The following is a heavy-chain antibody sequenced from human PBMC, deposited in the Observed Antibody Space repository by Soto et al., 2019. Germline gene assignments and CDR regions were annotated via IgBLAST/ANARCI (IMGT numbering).Heavy chain of an antibody. Sequence: GSLRLSCAASGFTFSSYGMHWVRQAPGKGLEWVAVISYDGSNKYYADSVKGRFTISRDNSKNTLYLQMNSLRAEDTAVYYCAKEHSEMDIVVVDYYFDYWGQGTLVTRLL. J-gene: IGHJ4*02. CDR3: AKEHSEMDIVVVDYYFDY. CDR1: GFTFSSYG. V-gene: IGHV3-30*18. CDR2: ISYDGSNK. D-gene: IGHD2-15*01.